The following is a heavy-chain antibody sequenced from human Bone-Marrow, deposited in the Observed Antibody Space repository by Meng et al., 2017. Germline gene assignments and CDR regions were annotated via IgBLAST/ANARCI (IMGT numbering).Heavy chain of an antibody. CDR2: ISSSGSTI. D-gene: IGHD3-22*01. J-gene: IGHJ3*02. Sequence: GGSLRLSCAASGFTFSSYSMNWVRQAPGKGLEWVSYISSSGSTIYYADSVKGRFTISRDNAKNSLYLQMNSLRAEDTAVYYCARGYSSSGYYKIDAFDIWGQGTMVTVSS. CDR3: ARGYSSSGYYKIDAFDI. CDR1: GFTFSSYS. V-gene: IGHV3-48*04.